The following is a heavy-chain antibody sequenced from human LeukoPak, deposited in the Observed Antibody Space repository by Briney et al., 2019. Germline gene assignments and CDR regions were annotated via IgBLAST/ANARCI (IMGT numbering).Heavy chain of an antibody. CDR1: GFTFSSYW. V-gene: IGHV3-7*01. CDR3: ARDIEAGWQWLVYY. Sequence: PGGSLRLSCAASGFTFSSYWMSWVRQAPGKGLEWVANIKQDGSEKYYVDSVKGRFTISRDNAKNSLYLQMNSLRAEDTAVYYCARDIEAGWQWLVYYWGQGTLVTVSS. D-gene: IGHD6-19*01. CDR2: IKQDGSEK. J-gene: IGHJ4*02.